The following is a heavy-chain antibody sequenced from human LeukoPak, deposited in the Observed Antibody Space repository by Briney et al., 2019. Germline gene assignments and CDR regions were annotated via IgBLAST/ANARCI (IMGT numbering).Heavy chain of an antibody. CDR2: MQSNGNS. CDR1: SDSISTYH. CDR3: ARDKQHSYGRYFDH. Sequence: SETVSLTCTVSSDSISTYHWNWIRKPPGKGLEWIGYMQSNGNSKYNPSLRSRVTIFIDTSKSQVALILSSVTAADTAVYYCARDKQHSYGRYFDHWGQGALVTVSS. J-gene: IGHJ4*02. V-gene: IGHV4-59*01. D-gene: IGHD3-16*01.